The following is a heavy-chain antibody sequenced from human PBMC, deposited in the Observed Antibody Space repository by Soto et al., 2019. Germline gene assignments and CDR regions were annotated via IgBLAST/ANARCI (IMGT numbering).Heavy chain of an antibody. CDR1: GYTFTSYG. Sequence: GASVKFSCKASGYTFTSYGISWVRQAPGQGLEWMGWISAYNGNTNYAQKLQGRVTMTTDTSTSTAYMELRSLRSDDTAVYYCAIVRGYCSSTSCEIDAFDIWGQGTMVTVSS. J-gene: IGHJ3*02. D-gene: IGHD2-2*01. V-gene: IGHV1-18*04. CDR2: ISAYNGNT. CDR3: AIVRGYCSSTSCEIDAFDI.